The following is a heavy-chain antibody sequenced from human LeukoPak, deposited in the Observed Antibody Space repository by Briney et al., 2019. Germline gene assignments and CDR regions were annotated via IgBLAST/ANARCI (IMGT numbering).Heavy chain of an antibody. D-gene: IGHD5-24*01. V-gene: IGHV4-59*08. CDR3: ARHGLGDGHTYLDF. J-gene: IGHJ4*02. Sequence: KPSETLSLTCTVSGGSISRDYWSWIRQPPGKGLEWIGYIYYSGSANYSPSLKSRVTISVDTSKNQFSLKLSSVTAADTAVYYCARHGLGDGHTYLDFWGQGTLVTVSS. CDR1: GGSISRDY. CDR2: IYYSGSA.